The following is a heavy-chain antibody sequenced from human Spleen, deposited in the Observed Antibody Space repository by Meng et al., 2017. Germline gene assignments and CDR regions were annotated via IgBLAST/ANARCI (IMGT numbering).Heavy chain of an antibody. J-gene: IGHJ4*02. D-gene: IGHD6-19*01. CDR2: IYHGGDT. CDR1: GGSISSIDW. CDR3: ASWIYSCGWQ. V-gene: IGHV4-4*02. Sequence: QVELQQWGAGLLKPSGTLSLSCCVSGGSISSIDWWSWVRQPPGKGLEWIGEIYHGGDTNYNPSLKSRVTIAIDKSKNQFSLKLSSVTAADTAVYYCASWIYSCGWQWGQGALVTVSS.